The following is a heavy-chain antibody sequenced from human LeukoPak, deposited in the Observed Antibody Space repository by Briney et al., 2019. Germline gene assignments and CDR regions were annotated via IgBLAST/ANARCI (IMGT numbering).Heavy chain of an antibody. V-gene: IGHV3-48*03. CDR3: ARVAISGSYPIFDY. CDR2: ISLSGSNI. CDR1: GFTFSTYE. J-gene: IGHJ4*02. Sequence: PGGSLRLSCAASGFTFSTYELNWVRQAPGKGLEWVSCISLSGSNIYYADSVKGRFTISRDNAKNSLYLQMNSLRAEDTAVYYCARVAISGSYPIFDYWGQGTLVTASS. D-gene: IGHD1-26*01.